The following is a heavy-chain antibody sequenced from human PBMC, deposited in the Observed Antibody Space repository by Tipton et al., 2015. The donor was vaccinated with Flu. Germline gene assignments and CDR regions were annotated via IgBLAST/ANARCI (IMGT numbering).Heavy chain of an antibody. V-gene: IGHV4-61*02. D-gene: IGHD4-11*01. CDR1: GDSVTSGGHY. Sequence: TLSLTCTVSGDSVTSGGHYWTWIRQPAGKGLEWIARIPASGNINYNPSLKSRVTISIDTSKNQFSLNMRSVTAADMAVYYCARRDYSNYVSDPKSWFDPWGQGTLVAVSS. CDR2: IPASGNI. J-gene: IGHJ5*02. CDR3: ARRDYSNYVSDPKSWFDP.